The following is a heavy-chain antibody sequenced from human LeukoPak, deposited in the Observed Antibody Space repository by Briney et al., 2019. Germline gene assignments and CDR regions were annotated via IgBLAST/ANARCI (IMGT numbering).Heavy chain of an antibody. CDR2: ISSSSSYL. D-gene: IGHD2-21*02. CDR1: GFTFSSYS. Sequence: GGSLRLSCAASGFTFSSYSMNWVRQAPGKGLEWVSSISSSSSYLYYADSVKGRFTISRDNAKNSLYLQMNSLRAEDTAVYYCARDARCGGDCYSRDAFDIWGQGTMVTVSS. CDR3: ARDARCGGDCYSRDAFDI. J-gene: IGHJ3*02. V-gene: IGHV3-21*01.